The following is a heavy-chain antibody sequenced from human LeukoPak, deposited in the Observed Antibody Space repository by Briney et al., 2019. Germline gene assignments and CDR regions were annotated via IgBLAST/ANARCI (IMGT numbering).Heavy chain of an antibody. Sequence: PSETLSLTCAVYGGSFSGYYWGWIRQPPGKGLEWIGEINHRGSTNYNPSLKSRVTISVDTSKNQFSLKLSSVTAADTAVYYCARGPHYDILTGYYGRLNYFDYWGQGTLVTVSS. CDR1: GGSFSGYY. CDR3: ARGPHYDILTGYYGRLNYFDY. J-gene: IGHJ4*02. V-gene: IGHV4-34*01. D-gene: IGHD3-9*01. CDR2: INHRGST.